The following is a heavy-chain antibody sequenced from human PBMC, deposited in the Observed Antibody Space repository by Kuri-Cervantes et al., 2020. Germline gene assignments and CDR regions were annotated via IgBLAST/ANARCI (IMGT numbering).Heavy chain of an antibody. CDR3: AKASEYDYGDYAPDY. J-gene: IGHJ4*02. Sequence: GESLKISCAASGFTFSSYAISWVRQAPGKGLEWVSAISGSGGSTYYADSVKGRFTISRDNSKNTLYLQMNSPRAEDTAVYYCAKASEYDYGDYAPDYWGQGTLVTVSS. V-gene: IGHV3-23*01. CDR1: GFTFSSYA. CDR2: ISGSGGST. D-gene: IGHD4-17*01.